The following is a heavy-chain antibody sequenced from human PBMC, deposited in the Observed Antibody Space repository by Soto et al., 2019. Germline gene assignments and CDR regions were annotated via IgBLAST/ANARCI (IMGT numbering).Heavy chain of an antibody. J-gene: IGHJ4*02. V-gene: IGHV4-59*08. Sequence: WIWIRQPPGKGLEWMGYIYYSGTTTNYNPSLKSRVTLSVDTSKNQFSLKLSSVTAADTAVYYCARLGGRYAVPHFDYWGQGTLVTVSS. CDR2: IYYSGTT. D-gene: IGHD1-26*01. CDR3: ARLGGRYAVPHFDY.